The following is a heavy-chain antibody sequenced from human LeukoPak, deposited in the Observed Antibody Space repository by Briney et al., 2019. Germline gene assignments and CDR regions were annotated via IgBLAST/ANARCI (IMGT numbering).Heavy chain of an antibody. CDR2: IYYSGST. CDR1: GGSISSYY. CDR3: ARGLYGGKKSPRGFDY. Sequence: PSETLSLTCTVSGGSISSYYWSWIRQPPGKGLEWIGYIYYSGSTNYNPSLKSRVTMSVDTSKNQFSLKLSSVTAADTAVYYCARGLYGGKKSPRGFDYWGQGTLVTVSS. D-gene: IGHD4-23*01. J-gene: IGHJ4*02. V-gene: IGHV4-59*12.